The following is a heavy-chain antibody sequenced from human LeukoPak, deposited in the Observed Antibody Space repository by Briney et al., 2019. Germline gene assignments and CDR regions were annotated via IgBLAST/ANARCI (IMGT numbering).Heavy chain of an antibody. D-gene: IGHD2-15*01. J-gene: IGHJ4*02. CDR2: ISHDGTT. CDR1: GGSIDITMY. Sequence: PGTLSLTCGVSGGSIDITMYWSWARQVPDRGLEWSGEISHDGTTNYKASLRSRVAMSLDRANNQFSLSLKSVTAADTAVYYCTRENRPCCPFAYWGQGILVTVSS. CDR3: TRENRPCCPFAY. V-gene: IGHV4-4*03.